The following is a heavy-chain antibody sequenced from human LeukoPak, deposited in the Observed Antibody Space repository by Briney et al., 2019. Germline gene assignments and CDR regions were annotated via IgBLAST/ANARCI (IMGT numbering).Heavy chain of an antibody. V-gene: IGHV3-21*01. CDR2: ISTSSSYI. CDR3: ARGATMVRGVHTDY. D-gene: IGHD3-10*01. CDR1: GFTFSSYT. Sequence: GGSLRLSCAASGFTFSSYTMNWVRQAPGKGLEWVSFISTSSSYIYYADSVKGRFTISRDNAKNSLFLQMNSLRAEDTAVYYCARGATMVRGVHTDYWGQGTLVTVSS. J-gene: IGHJ4*02.